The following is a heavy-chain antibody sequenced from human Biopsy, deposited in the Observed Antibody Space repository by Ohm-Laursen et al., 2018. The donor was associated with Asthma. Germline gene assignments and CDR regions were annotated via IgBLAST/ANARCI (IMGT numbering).Heavy chain of an antibody. CDR3: ARTFHFWSPYHAEHYQL. CDR1: GFTFGDYC. V-gene: IGHV3-7*01. Sequence: SLRLSCSASGFTFGDYCMSWVRQAPGKGLEWVANIKHDGSEKNHGDSLKGRFTISRDNAKNLLFLQMNSLRAEDTAVYYCARTFHFWSPYHAEHYQLWGQGTLVTVSS. D-gene: IGHD3-3*01. J-gene: IGHJ1*01. CDR2: IKHDGSEK.